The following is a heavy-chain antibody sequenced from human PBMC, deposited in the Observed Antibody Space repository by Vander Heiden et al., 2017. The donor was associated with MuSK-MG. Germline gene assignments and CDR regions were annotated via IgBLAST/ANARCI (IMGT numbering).Heavy chain of an antibody. CDR2: ISDDGSNK. CDR3: ARDPIYDFWSGYFDY. D-gene: IGHD3-3*01. J-gene: IGHJ4*02. V-gene: IGHV3-30-3*01. Sequence: QVQLVESGGGGVQPGRSLILSCAASGFTSSGYAMHWVRQAPGKGLEWVAVISDDGSNKYYADSVKGRFTISRDNSKNTLYLQMNSLRAEDTAVYYCARDPIYDFWSGYFDYWGQGTLVTVSS. CDR1: GFTSSGYA.